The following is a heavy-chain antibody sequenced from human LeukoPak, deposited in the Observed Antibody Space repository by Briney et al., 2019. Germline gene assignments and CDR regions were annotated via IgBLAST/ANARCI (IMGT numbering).Heavy chain of an antibody. Sequence: PGGSLRLSCAASVFTFSSYSMSWVRQAPWKGLEWVSAISGSGGSTYYADSVKGRFAISRDNSKNTLYLQMNSLRAEDTAVYYCAKLNMVRGVTPNFDYWGQGTLVTVSS. J-gene: IGHJ4*02. CDR1: VFTFSSYS. V-gene: IGHV3-23*01. CDR3: AKLNMVRGVTPNFDY. D-gene: IGHD3-10*01. CDR2: ISGSGGST.